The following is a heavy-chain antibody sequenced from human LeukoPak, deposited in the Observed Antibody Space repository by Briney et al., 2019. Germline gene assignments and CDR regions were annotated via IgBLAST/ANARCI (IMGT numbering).Heavy chain of an antibody. Sequence: GGSLRLSCAASGFTFSSYAMSWVRQAPGKGLEWVSAISGSGGSTYYADSVKGRFTISRDNSKNTLYLQMNSLRAEDTAVYYCAKLVAGSSSWYLGTYFDCWGQGTLVTVSS. V-gene: IGHV3-23*01. CDR2: ISGSGGST. CDR3: AKLVAGSSSWYLGTYFDC. J-gene: IGHJ4*02. D-gene: IGHD6-13*01. CDR1: GFTFSSYA.